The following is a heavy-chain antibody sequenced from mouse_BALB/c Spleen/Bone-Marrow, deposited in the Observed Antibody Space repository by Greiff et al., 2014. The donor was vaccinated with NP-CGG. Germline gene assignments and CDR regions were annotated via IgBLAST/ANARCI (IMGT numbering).Heavy chain of an antibody. V-gene: IGHV14-1*02. Sequence: EVQLQQSGAVLVRPAPFVTLSCNASGFYIKDDYTYWGMQRLQEGLLWRGWIDPENGNTIYDPKLRGRACITADTSTNTAFLQLSSLASEDTTDYYCTKTYSFDYWGQGTTLTVSS. CDR2: IDPENGNT. CDR1: GFYIKDDY. J-gene: IGHJ2*01. CDR3: TKTYSFDY.